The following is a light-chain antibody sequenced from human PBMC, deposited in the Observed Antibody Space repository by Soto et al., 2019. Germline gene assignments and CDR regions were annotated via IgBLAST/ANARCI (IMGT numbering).Light chain of an antibody. CDR1: QSVDND. Sequence: EIVMTQSPATLSVSPGDTATLSCRASQSVDNDLDWYQQKPCQPPRLLIYDASTRATGIPARFSPRQSGTEITLTISSLLSEDLAVYFCQQYNNGPRTFGGGTKVET. CDR3: QQYNNGPRT. CDR2: DAS. J-gene: IGKJ4*01. V-gene: IGKV3D-15*01.